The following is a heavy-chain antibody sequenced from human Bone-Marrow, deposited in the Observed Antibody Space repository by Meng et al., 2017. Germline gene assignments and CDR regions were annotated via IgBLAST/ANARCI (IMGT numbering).Heavy chain of an antibody. J-gene: IGHJ4*01. V-gene: IGHV3-15*01. CDR1: GFTFSNAW. CDR2: MKSNVDGGTV. Sequence: EVQPVASGGGFLTPGGSLSLSCASSGFTFSNAWMTWVRQAPGKGLEWIGRMKSNVDGGTVDYAAAVKGRFFISRDDSENTFYLQMNSLKTEDTAVYYCSGHVDYWGHGTLVTVSS. CDR3: SGHVDY.